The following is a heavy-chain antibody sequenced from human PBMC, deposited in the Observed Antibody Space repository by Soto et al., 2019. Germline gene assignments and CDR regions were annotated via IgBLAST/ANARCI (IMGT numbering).Heavy chain of an antibody. CDR3: TTTGNDYGDFDS. CDR1: GHPLSQLS. CDR2: FDPEDGET. Sequence: GASVKVSCKVSGHPLSQLSMHWVRQAPGEGLEWMGGFDPEDGETVYAQQFQGRVTMTEDTSTDTAYMELGSLISEDTAVYYCTTTGNDYGDFDSWGQGTLVTVSS. D-gene: IGHD4-17*01. V-gene: IGHV1-24*01. J-gene: IGHJ4*02.